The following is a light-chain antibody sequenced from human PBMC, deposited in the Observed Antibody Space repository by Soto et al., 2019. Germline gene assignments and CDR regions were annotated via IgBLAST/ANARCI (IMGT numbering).Light chain of an antibody. J-gene: IGKJ1*01. CDR3: QQSYSTPRG. V-gene: IGKV1-39*01. CDR2: AAS. CDR1: QSISSY. Sequence: DIQMTQSPSSLSASVGDRVTITCRASQSISSYLNWYQQKPGKAPKLLIYAASSLQSGVPSRFSGSGSGTDFTLPISSLQPEDFATYYCQQSYSTPRGFGQGTQVEIK.